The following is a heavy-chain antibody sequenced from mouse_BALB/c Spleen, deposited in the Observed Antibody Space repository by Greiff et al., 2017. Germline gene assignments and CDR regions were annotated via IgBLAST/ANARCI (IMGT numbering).Heavy chain of an antibody. CDR2: INPYNDGT. Sequence: EVQLQQSGAELMKPGASVKISCKATGYTFSSYWIEWVKQRPGQGLEWIGYINPYNDGTKYNEKFKGKATLTSDKSSSTAYMELSSLTSEDSAVYYCARGAYWGQGTLVTVSA. V-gene: IGHV1-14*01. CDR3: ARGAY. CDR1: GYTFSSYW. J-gene: IGHJ3*01.